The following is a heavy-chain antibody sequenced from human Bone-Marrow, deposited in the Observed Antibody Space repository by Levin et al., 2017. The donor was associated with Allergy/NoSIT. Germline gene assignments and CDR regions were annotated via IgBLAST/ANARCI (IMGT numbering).Heavy chain of an antibody. D-gene: IGHD6-13*01. Sequence: GESLKISCKASGYTFTSYGISWVRQAPGQGLEWMGWISAYNGNTNYAQKLQGRVTMTTDTSTSTAYMELRSLRSDDTAVYYCARDPYSSSWYYFDYWGQGTLVTVSS. CDR2: ISAYNGNT. J-gene: IGHJ4*02. V-gene: IGHV1-18*01. CDR3: ARDPYSSSWYYFDY. CDR1: GYTFTSYG.